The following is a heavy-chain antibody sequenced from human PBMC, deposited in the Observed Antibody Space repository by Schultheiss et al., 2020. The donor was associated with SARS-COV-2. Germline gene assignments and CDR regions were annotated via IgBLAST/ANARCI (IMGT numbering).Heavy chain of an antibody. Sequence: GGSLRLSCAASGFAVSSFYMNWVRQAPGEGLEWVSSISDSSSYIYYADSVKGRFTISRDNSKNTLYLQMNSLRAEDTAVYYCARESPVTMTTVTDFDYWGQGTLVTVSS. CDR1: GFAVSSFY. CDR3: ARESPVTMTTVTDFDY. J-gene: IGHJ4*02. D-gene: IGHD4-17*01. V-gene: IGHV3-21*01. CDR2: ISDSSSYI.